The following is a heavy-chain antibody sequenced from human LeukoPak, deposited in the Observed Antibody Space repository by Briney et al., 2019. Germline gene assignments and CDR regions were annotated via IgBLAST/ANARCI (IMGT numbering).Heavy chain of an antibody. D-gene: IGHD6-19*01. V-gene: IGHV3-30-3*01. CDR3: ARSFSSAWYILDY. CDR2: ILYDGSNK. CDR1: GFTFSRHP. Sequence: GGSLRLSCAASGFTFSRHPMHWVRQAPGKGLEWVAVILYDGSNKYYADSVKGRFTISRDNSKNTLYLQMNSMTAEDTAVYYCARSFSSAWYILDYWGQGTLVTVSP. J-gene: IGHJ4*02.